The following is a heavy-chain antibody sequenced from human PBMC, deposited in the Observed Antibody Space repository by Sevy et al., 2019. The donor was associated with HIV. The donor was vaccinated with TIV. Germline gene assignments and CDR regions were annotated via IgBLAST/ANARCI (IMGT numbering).Heavy chain of an antibody. J-gene: IGHJ6*02. CDR2: ISYDGSNK. D-gene: IGHD6-6*01. Sequence: GGCLRLSCAASGFTFSSYGMHWVRQAPGKGLEWVAVISYDGSNKYYADSVKGRFTISRDNSKNTLYLQMNSLRAEDTAVYYCAKIRERIAASPYYYGMDVWGQGTTVTVSS. CDR3: AKIRERIAASPYYYGMDV. V-gene: IGHV3-30*18. CDR1: GFTFSSYG.